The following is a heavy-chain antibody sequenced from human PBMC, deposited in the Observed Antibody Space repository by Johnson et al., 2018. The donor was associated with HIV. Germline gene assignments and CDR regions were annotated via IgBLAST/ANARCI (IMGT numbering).Heavy chain of an antibody. J-gene: IGHJ3*02. CDR1: GFTFSNYA. CDR2: ISYDGNNK. D-gene: IGHD7-27*01. Sequence: QVQLVESGGGVVQPGRSLRLSCAASGFTFSNYAMHWVRQAPGKGLEWVAVISYDGNNKYYADSLKGRFTISRDNSKNTLYLQMNSLRAEDTAVYYCARDFGLFLGKDDALDIWGQGTMVTVSS. CDR3: ARDFGLFLGKDDALDI. V-gene: IGHV3-30*04.